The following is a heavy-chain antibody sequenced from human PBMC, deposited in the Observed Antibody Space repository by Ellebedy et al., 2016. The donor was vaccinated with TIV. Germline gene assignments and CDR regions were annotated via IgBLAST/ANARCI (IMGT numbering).Heavy chain of an antibody. D-gene: IGHD4-23*01. V-gene: IGHV1-18*01. CDR2: VSPYEGNT. CDR3: ARGFRYGSGRWPLDY. J-gene: IGHJ4*02. Sequence: AASVKVSCKASGYTLMSYGICWVRQAPGQGLEGMGWVSPYEGNTNYAQKFQGRVTMTIDTFTGTGYMELRNLRSEDTAVYYCARGFRYGSGRWPLDYWGQGTQVTVSS. CDR1: GYTLMSYG.